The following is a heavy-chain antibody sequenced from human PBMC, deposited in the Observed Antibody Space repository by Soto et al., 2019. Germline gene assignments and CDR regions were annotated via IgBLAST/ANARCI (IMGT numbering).Heavy chain of an antibody. V-gene: IGHV3-48*03. D-gene: IGHD5-18*01. CDR2: ISSTSTTI. Sequence: LRLSCAASGFSFSSYEMHWVRQAPGKGLEWISYISSTSTTIHYADSVKGRFTISRDNAKNSLFLQMNSLRADDTAVYYCARSGYSYGFNYYYYGMDIWGQGTTVTVSS. CDR3: ARSGYSYGFNYYYYGMDI. CDR1: GFSFSSYE. J-gene: IGHJ6*02.